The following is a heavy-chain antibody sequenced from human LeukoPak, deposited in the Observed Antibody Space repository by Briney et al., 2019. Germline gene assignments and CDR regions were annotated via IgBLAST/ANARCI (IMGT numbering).Heavy chain of an antibody. Sequence: ASVNVSCKASGYTSTNYGITWVRHAPGQGLEWMGWISAYSGETKFTHNLQGRVTTSTDTSTSTAYMELRSLRSDDTAVYYCARDFSPRYSSGWTSFDHWGQGTLVTVSS. V-gene: IGHV1-18*01. J-gene: IGHJ4*02. CDR3: ARDFSPRYSSGWTSFDH. CDR1: GYTSTNYG. D-gene: IGHD6-19*01. CDR2: ISAYSGET.